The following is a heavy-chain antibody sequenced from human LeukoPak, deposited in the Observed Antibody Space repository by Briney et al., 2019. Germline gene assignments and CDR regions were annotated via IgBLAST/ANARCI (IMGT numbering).Heavy chain of an antibody. V-gene: IGHV3-7*01. J-gene: IGHJ4*02. CDR3: AKDNHYSKSGIYYYYFDS. CDR2: INQDGTEK. CDR1: GVSFGDYW. D-gene: IGHD3-22*01. Sequence: PGGSLRLSCVASGVSFGDYWMSWVRQAPGKGLEWVANINQDGTEKYYVNSVKGRFTISRHNAKKSLYLQMDNLRAEDTAMYYCAKDNHYSKSGIYYYYFDSWGQGTLVTVSS.